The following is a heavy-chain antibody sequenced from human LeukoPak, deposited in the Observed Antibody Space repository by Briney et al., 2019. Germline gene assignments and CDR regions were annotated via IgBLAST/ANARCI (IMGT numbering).Heavy chain of an antibody. Sequence: GGSLRLSCAASGFTFSSYGMSWVRQAPGKGLEWVANIKQDGSEKYYVDSVKGRFTISRDNAKNSLYLQINSLRAEDTAVYYCARDQGDADDAFDIWGQGTMVTVSS. CDR3: ARDQGDADDAFDI. V-gene: IGHV3-7*01. CDR2: IKQDGSEK. CDR1: GFTFSSYG. J-gene: IGHJ3*02. D-gene: IGHD5-24*01.